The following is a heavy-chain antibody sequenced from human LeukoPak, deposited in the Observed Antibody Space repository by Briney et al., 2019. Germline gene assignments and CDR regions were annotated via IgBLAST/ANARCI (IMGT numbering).Heavy chain of an antibody. V-gene: IGHV4-59*01. D-gene: IGHD5-12*01. CDR2: LYYSGNN. Sequence: PSETLSLTCTVSGVSISSYYWRWIRQPPGKGLEWMGYLYYSGNNNYNPPLKSRLAISVDTSRNQFSLKLPSVTAADTAVYYCARVVATHFDFWGQGALVTVSS. CDR3: ARVVATHFDF. CDR1: GVSISSYY. J-gene: IGHJ4*02.